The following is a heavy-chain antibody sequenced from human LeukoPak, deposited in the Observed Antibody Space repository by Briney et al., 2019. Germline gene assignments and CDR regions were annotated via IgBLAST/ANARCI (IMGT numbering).Heavy chain of an antibody. Sequence: GGSLRLSCAASGFTFSSYAMSWVRQAPGKGLEWVSAISGSGGSTYYADSVKGRFTISRDNSKNTLYLQMNNLRAEDTAVYYCAKGPGYDYVWGSSRTDWGQGTLVTVSS. CDR2: ISGSGGST. J-gene: IGHJ4*02. D-gene: IGHD3-16*02. V-gene: IGHV3-23*01. CDR1: GFTFSSYA. CDR3: AKGPGYDYVWGSSRTD.